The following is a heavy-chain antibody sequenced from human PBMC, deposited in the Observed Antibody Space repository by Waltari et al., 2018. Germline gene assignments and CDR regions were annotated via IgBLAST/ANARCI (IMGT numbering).Heavy chain of an antibody. J-gene: IGHJ4*02. CDR3: ARITVTTPKYYFDF. V-gene: IGHV4-61*01. CDR2: IYYSGST. D-gene: IGHD4-17*01. Sequence: QVQLQESGPGLVKPSETLSITCSVSCGSVSSASHYWSWIRQPPGKGLELIGFIYYSGSTNYNPSLKSRVTISVDMSKNQFSLKLTSVTAADTALYYCARITVTTPKYYFDFWGQGTLVTVSS. CDR1: CGSVSSASHY.